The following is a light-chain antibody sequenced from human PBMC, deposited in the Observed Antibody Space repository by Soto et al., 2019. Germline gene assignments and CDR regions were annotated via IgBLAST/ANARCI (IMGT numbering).Light chain of an antibody. J-gene: IGKJ5*01. CDR2: DAS. V-gene: IGKV1-33*01. CDR1: HDISNF. Sequence: DIQMTQSPSSLSASVGDTVTITXQAXHDISNFLNWYQQRPGKAPRLLIYDASNLQTGVPSRFSGSGSGTDFTFSISNLQPEDLATYYCQQYDSFPISFGQGTRLEIK. CDR3: QQYDSFPIS.